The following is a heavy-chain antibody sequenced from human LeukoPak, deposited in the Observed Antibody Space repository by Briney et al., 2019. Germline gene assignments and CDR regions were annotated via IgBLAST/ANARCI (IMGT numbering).Heavy chain of an antibody. CDR1: GGSFSGYY. D-gene: IGHD3-3*01. V-gene: IGHV4-34*01. CDR2: INHSGST. CDR3: ARGGGVTRLRR. J-gene: IGHJ4*02. Sequence: PSETLSLTCAVYGGSFSGYYWSWIRQPPGKGLEWIGEINHSGSTNYNPSLKSRVTISVDTSKNQFSLKLSSVTAADTAVYYCARGGGVTRLRRWGQGTLVTVSS.